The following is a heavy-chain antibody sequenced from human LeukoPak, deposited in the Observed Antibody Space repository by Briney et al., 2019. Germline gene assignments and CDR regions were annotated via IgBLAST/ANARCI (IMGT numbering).Heavy chain of an antibody. CDR2: ISYDGSNK. CDR3: ARDPHYDSSGYYGY. J-gene: IGHJ4*02. V-gene: IGHV3-30-3*01. CDR1: GFTFSSYA. D-gene: IGHD3-22*01. Sequence: GGSLRLSCAASGFTFSSYAMHWVRQAPGKGLEWVAVISYDGSNKYYADSVKGRFTISRDNSKNTLYLQMNSLRAEDTAVYYCARDPHYDSSGYYGYWGQGTLVTVSS.